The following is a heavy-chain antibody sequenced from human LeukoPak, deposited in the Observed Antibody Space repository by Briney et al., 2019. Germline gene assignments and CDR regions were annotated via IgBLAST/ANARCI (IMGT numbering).Heavy chain of an antibody. D-gene: IGHD3-22*01. V-gene: IGHV3-30-3*01. CDR2: ISYDGSNK. J-gene: IGHJ5*02. Sequence: GGSLRLSCAASGFTFSSYAMHWVRQAPGKGLEWVAVISYDGSNKYYADSVKGRFTISRDNSKNTLYLQMNSLRAEDTAVYYCARDYYYDSSGYYYHWGQGTLVTVSS. CDR1: GFTFSSYA. CDR3: ARDYYYDSSGYYYH.